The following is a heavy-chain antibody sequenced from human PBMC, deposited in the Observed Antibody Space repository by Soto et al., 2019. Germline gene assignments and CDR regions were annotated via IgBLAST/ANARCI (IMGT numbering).Heavy chain of an antibody. Sequence: GGSLRLSCAGSGIAFSRYWIHWVRQAPGKGLVWVSRISSDGTSTTYADSVKGRFTISRDNVKNTVYLQMNSLRGEDTAMYYCARESSGYSSYFDYWGQGTLVTVSS. CDR1: GIAFSRYW. D-gene: IGHD5-12*01. V-gene: IGHV3-74*01. CDR2: ISSDGTST. CDR3: ARESSGYSSYFDY. J-gene: IGHJ4*02.